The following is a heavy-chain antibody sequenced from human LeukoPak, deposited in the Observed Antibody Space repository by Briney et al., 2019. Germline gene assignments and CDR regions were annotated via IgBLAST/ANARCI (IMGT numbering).Heavy chain of an antibody. CDR3: ARHGSEYQLPIYYFDY. Sequence: SETLSLTYIVSGGSISSNSFYWGWIRQPTGKGLEWIGSIYHSGSTYYNPSLKSRVTISVDTSKNRFSLKLTSVTAADTAVYYCARHGSEYQLPIYYFDYWGQGTLVTVSS. V-gene: IGHV4-39*01. CDR1: GGSISSNSFY. D-gene: IGHD2-2*01. CDR2: IYHSGST. J-gene: IGHJ4*02.